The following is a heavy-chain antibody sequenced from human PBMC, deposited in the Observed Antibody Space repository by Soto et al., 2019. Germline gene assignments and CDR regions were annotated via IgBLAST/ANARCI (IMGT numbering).Heavy chain of an antibody. CDR1: GGSISSGPYS. V-gene: IGHV4-39*01. Sequence: QLQLLESGPGLVKPSETLSLTCTVSGGSISSGPYSWGWIRQPPGKALEWIGTFHYSGSTYYSPSLDSRVTISVDTSQNQFYLKVSSVTAADTAVYYCARLGGYCSGTSCYGYYGMDVWGPGTTVTVSS. CDR2: FHYSGST. J-gene: IGHJ6*02. CDR3: ARLGGYCSGTSCYGYYGMDV. D-gene: IGHD2-2*01.